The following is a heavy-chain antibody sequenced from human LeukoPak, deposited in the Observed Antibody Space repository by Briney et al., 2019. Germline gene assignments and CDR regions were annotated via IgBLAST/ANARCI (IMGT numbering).Heavy chain of an antibody. CDR3: AKDPEKGLAVARLEH. CDR2: IRYDGIYK. Sequence: GGSLRLSCAASEFTFNNNGMHWVRQAPGKGLEWVAFIRYDGIYKYYADSVKGRFTIFRDKSKTTLFLQMDSPRAEDTAVYYCAKDPEKGLAVARLEHWGQGTLVTVSS. CDR1: EFTFNNNG. D-gene: IGHD6-19*01. J-gene: IGHJ5*02. V-gene: IGHV3-30*02.